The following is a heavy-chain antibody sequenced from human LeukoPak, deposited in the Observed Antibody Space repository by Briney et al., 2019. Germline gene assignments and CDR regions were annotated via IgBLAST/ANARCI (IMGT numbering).Heavy chain of an antibody. V-gene: IGHV3-23*01. CDR2: ISGSGVST. CDR3: AKTRPLDSSSWSHGDY. Sequence: GGSLRLSCAASGFTFSSYAMSWVRQAPGKGLEWVSAISGSGVSTYYGDSVKGRFTISRDNSKNTLYLQMNSLRAEDTAAYYCAKTRPLDSSSWSHGDYWGQGTLVTVSS. J-gene: IGHJ4*02. CDR1: GFTFSSYA. D-gene: IGHD6-13*01.